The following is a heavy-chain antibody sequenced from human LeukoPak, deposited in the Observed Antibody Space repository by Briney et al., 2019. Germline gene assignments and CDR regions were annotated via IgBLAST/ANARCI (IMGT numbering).Heavy chain of an antibody. CDR2: INKDSNYL. CDR3: ARIYDSSAYFHGVDY. J-gene: IGHJ4*02. Sequence: PGGSLRLSCAASGFTFSDYYMSWIRQAPGKGLEWVSSINKDSNYLYYTDSVKGRFTISRDNAKNSLYLQMNNLRPEDTALYYCARIYDSSAYFHGVDYWGQGTLVTVSS. V-gene: IGHV3-11*06. CDR1: GFTFSDYY. D-gene: IGHD3-22*01.